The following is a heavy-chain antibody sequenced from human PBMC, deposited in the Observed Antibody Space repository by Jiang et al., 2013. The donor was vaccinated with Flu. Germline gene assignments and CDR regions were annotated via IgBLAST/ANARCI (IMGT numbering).Heavy chain of an antibody. CDR2: IYHSGST. Sequence: SGSGLVKPSQTLSLTCAVSGGSISSGGYSWSWIRQPPGKGLEWIGYIYHSGSTYYNPSLKSRVTISVDRSKNQFSLKLSSVTAADTAVYYCASSPSGIEVGWFDPWGQGTLVTVSS. D-gene: IGHD1-26*01. CDR1: GGSISSGGYS. CDR3: ASSPSGIEVGWFDP. J-gene: IGHJ5*02. V-gene: IGHV4-30-2*01.